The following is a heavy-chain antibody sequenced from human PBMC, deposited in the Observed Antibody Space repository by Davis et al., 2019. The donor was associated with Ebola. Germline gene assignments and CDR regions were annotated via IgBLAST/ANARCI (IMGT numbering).Heavy chain of an antibody. Sequence: SVKVSCKASGGTFSSYAISWVRQAPGQGLEWMGRIIPILGIANYAQKFQGRVTITADKSTSTAYMELSSLRSDDTAVYYCARDLAYCSGGSCYGTNWFDPWGQGTLVTVSS. V-gene: IGHV1-69*04. CDR1: GGTFSSYA. D-gene: IGHD2-15*01. CDR3: ARDLAYCSGGSCYGTNWFDP. J-gene: IGHJ5*02. CDR2: IIPILGIA.